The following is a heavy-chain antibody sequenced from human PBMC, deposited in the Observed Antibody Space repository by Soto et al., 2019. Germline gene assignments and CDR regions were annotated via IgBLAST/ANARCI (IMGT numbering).Heavy chain of an antibody. CDR1: GFTFGDYA. Sequence: PGGSLRLSCTASGFTFGDYAMSWFRQAPGKGLEWVGFIRSKAYGGTTEYAASVKGRFTISRDDSKSIAYLQMNSLKTEDTAVYYCTSNGVLRFLEWLSGDAFDIWGQGTMVTVSS. D-gene: IGHD3-3*01. J-gene: IGHJ3*02. V-gene: IGHV3-49*03. CDR3: TSNGVLRFLEWLSGDAFDI. CDR2: IRSKAYGGTT.